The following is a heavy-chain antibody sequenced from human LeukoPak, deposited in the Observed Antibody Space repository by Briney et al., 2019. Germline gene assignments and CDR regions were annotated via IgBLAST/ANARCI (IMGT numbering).Heavy chain of an antibody. CDR1: GFTFSSYT. Sequence: GGSLRLSCAASGFTFSSYTMNWVRQAPGKGLEWVSFISTSSSYIYYADSVKGRFTISRDNAKNSLYLQMNSLRAEDTAVYYCARDGGARDFDYWGQGTLVTVSS. CDR3: ARDGGARDFDY. CDR2: ISTSSSYI. J-gene: IGHJ4*02. D-gene: IGHD1-26*01. V-gene: IGHV3-21*01.